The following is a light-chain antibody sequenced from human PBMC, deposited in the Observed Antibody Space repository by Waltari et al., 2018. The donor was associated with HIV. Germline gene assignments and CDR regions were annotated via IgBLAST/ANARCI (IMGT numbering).Light chain of an antibody. CDR2: WAS. CDR1: QSILYSSSNKNY. J-gene: IGKJ4*01. V-gene: IGKV4-1*01. Sequence: DIVMTQSPDSLAVSLGERATLTCTSSQSILYSSSNKNYLAWYQQKPGQPPKLLIYWASTRESGVPDRFIGSGSGTDFTLTVSSLQAEDVAVYYCQQYYTTPLTFGGGTKVEIK. CDR3: QQYYTTPLT.